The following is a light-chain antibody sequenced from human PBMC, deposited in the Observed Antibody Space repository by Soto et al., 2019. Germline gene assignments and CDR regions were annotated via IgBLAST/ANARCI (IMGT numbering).Light chain of an antibody. V-gene: IGKV3-20*01. CDR3: QHYGSLVLT. Sequence: EIVLTQSPGTLSLSPGERATLSCRASQSVSSTYLAWYQQKPGQAPRLIIYGASSTATGTPDRFSGSGSGTDFTLTISRLEPEDFAVYYCQHYGSLVLTFGGGTKVEIK. J-gene: IGKJ4*01. CDR2: GAS. CDR1: QSVSSTY.